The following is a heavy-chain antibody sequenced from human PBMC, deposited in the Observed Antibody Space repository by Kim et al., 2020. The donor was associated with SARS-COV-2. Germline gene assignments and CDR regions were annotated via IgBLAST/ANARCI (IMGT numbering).Heavy chain of an antibody. CDR2: IIPIFGTA. CDR1: GGTFSSYA. Sequence: SVKVSCKASGGTFSSYAISWVRQAPGQGLEWMGGIIPIFGTANYAQKFQGRVTITADESTSTAYMELSSLGSEDTAVYYCARWGENSDYYDSSGPDAFDIWGQGTMVTVSS. D-gene: IGHD3-22*01. V-gene: IGHV1-69*13. CDR3: ARWGENSDYYDSSGPDAFDI. J-gene: IGHJ3*02.